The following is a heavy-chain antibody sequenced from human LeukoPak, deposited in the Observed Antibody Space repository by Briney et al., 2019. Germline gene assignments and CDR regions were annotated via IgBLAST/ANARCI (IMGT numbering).Heavy chain of an antibody. CDR1: GGSISSGGYS. V-gene: IGHV4-30-2*01. J-gene: IGHJ4*02. D-gene: IGHD6-6*01. CDR2: IYHSGST. Sequence: NASETLSLTCTVSGGSISSGGYSWSWIRQPPGKGLEWIGYIYHSGSTYYNPSLKSRVTISVDRSKNQFSLKLSSVTAADTAVYYCARGVAARSYYFDYWGQGTLVTVSS. CDR3: ARGVAARSYYFDY.